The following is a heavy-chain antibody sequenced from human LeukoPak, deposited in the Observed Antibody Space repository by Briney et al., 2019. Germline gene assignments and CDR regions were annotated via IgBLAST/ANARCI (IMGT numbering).Heavy chain of an antibody. V-gene: IGHV3-53*01. CDR3: AKVLRVRGVIWEYYFDY. J-gene: IGHJ4*02. D-gene: IGHD3-10*01. Sequence: GGSLRLSCAASGFTVSSNYMSWVRQAPGKGLEWVSIIYSGGSTYYADSVKGRFTISRDNSKNTLYLQMNSLRAEDTAVYYCAKVLRVRGVIWEYYFDYWGQGTLVTVSS. CDR1: GFTVSSNY. CDR2: IYSGGST.